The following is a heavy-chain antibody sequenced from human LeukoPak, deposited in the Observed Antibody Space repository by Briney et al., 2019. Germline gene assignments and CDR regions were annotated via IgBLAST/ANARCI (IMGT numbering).Heavy chain of an antibody. D-gene: IGHD6-6*01. CDR2: ISYDGSNK. Sequence: GGSLRLSCAASGFTFSSYGMHWVRQAPGKGLEWVAAISYDGSNKDYADSVKGRFTISRDNSKNTVYLQMNSLRAEDTAVYYCARTLIEYSVSSCYFDYWGQGTLVTVSS. J-gene: IGHJ4*02. CDR1: GFTFSSYG. V-gene: IGHV3-30*03. CDR3: ARTLIEYSVSSCYFDY.